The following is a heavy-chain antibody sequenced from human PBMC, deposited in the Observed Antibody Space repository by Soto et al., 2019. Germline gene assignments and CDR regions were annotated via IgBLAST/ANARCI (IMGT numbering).Heavy chain of an antibody. CDR3: ARVRGSPYDFAFDI. CDR1: GGSITSYY. D-gene: IGHD1-26*01. J-gene: IGHJ3*02. V-gene: IGHV4-59*01. CDR2: ISYSGST. Sequence: QVQLQESGPGLVKPSETLSLTCTVSGGSITSYYWSWTRQPPGKGLEWIGYISYSGSTNYNPSLRSRVTISAATSKNQISLKLTSVTAADTAVYYCARVRGSPYDFAFDIWGQGTMVTVSS.